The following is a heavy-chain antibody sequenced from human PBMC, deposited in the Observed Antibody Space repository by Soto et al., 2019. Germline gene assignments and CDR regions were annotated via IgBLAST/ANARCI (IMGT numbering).Heavy chain of an antibody. CDR3: MLGSGWNDFDY. CDR1: GGSINNYY. J-gene: IGHJ4*02. Sequence: SETLSLTCTVSGGSINNYYWSWVRQPPGKGLEWIGSIYYSGSTNYNPSLKSRVTISVDTSKTQLSLKLSSVTAADTAVYYCMLGSGWNDFDYWGQGTLVTVSS. D-gene: IGHD3-22*01. V-gene: IGHV4-59*05. CDR2: IYYSGST.